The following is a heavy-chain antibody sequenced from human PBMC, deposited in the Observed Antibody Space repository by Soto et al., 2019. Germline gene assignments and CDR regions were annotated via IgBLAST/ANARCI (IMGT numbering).Heavy chain of an antibody. D-gene: IGHD1-7*01. Sequence: QVQLVQSGAEVKKPGSSVKVSCKASGDTFSNYVISWVRQAPGQGLEWMGGIIPIFGTAHYAQKFQGRVTITADESTSTAYMVLSSLRSEDTAVYYCATELELNYYFDYWGQGTLVTVSS. V-gene: IGHV1-69*12. CDR3: ATELELNYYFDY. J-gene: IGHJ4*02. CDR2: IIPIFGTA. CDR1: GDTFSNYV.